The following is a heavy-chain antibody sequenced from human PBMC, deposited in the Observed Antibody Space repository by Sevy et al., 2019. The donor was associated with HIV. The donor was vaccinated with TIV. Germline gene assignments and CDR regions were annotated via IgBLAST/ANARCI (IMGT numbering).Heavy chain of an antibody. V-gene: IGHV3-7*01. J-gene: IGHJ6*02. D-gene: IGHD2-21*02. CDR1: GFTFSSYW. CDR2: IKQDGSEK. Sequence: GGSLRLSCAASGFTFSSYWMSWVRQAPGKGLEWVANIKQDGSEKYYVDSVKGRFTISRDNAKNSLYLQMNSLRAEDTAVYYCARGDGNCGGDCYSYYYYGMDVWGLGTTVTVSS. CDR3: ARGDGNCGGDCYSYYYYGMDV.